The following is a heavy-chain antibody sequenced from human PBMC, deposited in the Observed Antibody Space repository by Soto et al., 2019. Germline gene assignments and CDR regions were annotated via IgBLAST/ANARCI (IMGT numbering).Heavy chain of an antibody. D-gene: IGHD3-10*01. J-gene: IGHJ6*02. CDR1: GFTFSSYA. CDR2: ISYDGSNK. Sequence: EGSLRLSCAASGFTFSSYAMHWVRQAPGKGLEWVAVISYDGSNKYYADSVKGRFTISRDNSKNTLYLQMNSLRAEDTAVYYCARDRRLRILWFGDHGMDVWGQGTTVTVSS. V-gene: IGHV3-30-3*01. CDR3: ARDRRLRILWFGDHGMDV.